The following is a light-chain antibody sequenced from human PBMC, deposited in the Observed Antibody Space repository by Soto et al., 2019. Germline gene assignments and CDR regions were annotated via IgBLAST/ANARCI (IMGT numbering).Light chain of an antibody. CDR2: GAS. CDR1: QAISSN. J-gene: IGKJ4*01. CDR3: QHYNNWTGT. V-gene: IGKV3-15*01. Sequence: EIVMPQSPATLSVSRGERATLSCRANQAISSNLAWYQQKPGQAPRLLIYGASTRATDIPDRFSGSGSGTEFTLTISSLQSEDFAVYYCQHYNNWTGTFGGGTKVEIK.